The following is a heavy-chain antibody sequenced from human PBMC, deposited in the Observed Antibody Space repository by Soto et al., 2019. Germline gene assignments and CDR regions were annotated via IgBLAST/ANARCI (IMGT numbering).Heavy chain of an antibody. V-gene: IGHV2-70*17. D-gene: IGHD4-17*01. J-gene: IGHJ4*02. CDR3: PRIPSTVKFYFDS. CDR2: IDWDDDK. Sequence: XCPTLVNPTQTLPLTCTFSLFSLITSGVCVSWIRQPPGKALEWLARIDWDDDKFYSTSLKTRLTISKDTSKNQVVLTMTNMDPVDTAPYYCPRIPSTVKFYFDSCGQRTLVTVSS. CDR1: LFSLITSGVC.